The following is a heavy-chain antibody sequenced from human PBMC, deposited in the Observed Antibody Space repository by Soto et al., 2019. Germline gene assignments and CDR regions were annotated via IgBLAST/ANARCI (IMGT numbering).Heavy chain of an antibody. CDR2: IRGRGDYT. D-gene: IGHD2-15*01. Sequence: EVQLLESGGGLVQPGESLRLSCAASGFTFSSYAMTWVRQAPGKGLEWASSIRGRGDYTYFADSVKGRFTISRDNTKATLYLQMGSLRVADPAIYSCANHSRSHPQGSFDPWGQGTLVTVSS. CDR1: GFTFSSYA. V-gene: IGHV3-23*01. J-gene: IGHJ5*02. CDR3: ANHSRSHPQGSFDP.